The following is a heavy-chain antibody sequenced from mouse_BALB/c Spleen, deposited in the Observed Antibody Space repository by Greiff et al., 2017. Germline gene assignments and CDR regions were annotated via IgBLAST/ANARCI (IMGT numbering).Heavy chain of an antibody. D-gene: IGHD1-1*01. CDR1: GYTFTDYA. J-gene: IGHJ4*01. CDR3: AREWVVATDYAMDY. V-gene: IGHV1S137*01. Sequence: QVQLQQSGAELVRPGVSVKISCKGSGYTFTDYAMHWVKQSHAKSLEWIGVISTYYGDASYNQKFKGKATMTVDKSSSTAYMELARLTSEDSAIYYCAREWVVATDYAMDYWGQGTSVTVSS. CDR2: ISTYYGDA.